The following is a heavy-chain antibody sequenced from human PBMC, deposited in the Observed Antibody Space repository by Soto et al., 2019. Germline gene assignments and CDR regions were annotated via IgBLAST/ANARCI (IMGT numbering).Heavy chain of an antibody. CDR2: ISYDGSNK. V-gene: IGHV3-30-3*01. CDR1: GFTFSSYA. CDR3: ARDSSSSGL. Sequence: PGGSLRLSCAASGFTFSSYAMHWVRQAPGKGLEWVAVISYDGSNKYYADSVKGRFTISRDNSKNTLYLQMNSLRAEDTAVYYCARDSSSSGLWGPGTLVTVSS. J-gene: IGHJ4*02. D-gene: IGHD6-6*01.